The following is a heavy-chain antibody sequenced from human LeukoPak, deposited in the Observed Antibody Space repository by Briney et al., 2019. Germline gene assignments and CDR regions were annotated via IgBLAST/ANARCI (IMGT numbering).Heavy chain of an antibody. D-gene: IGHD3-22*01. Sequence: ASVKVSCKVSGYTLTELSMHWVGQPPGKGLEGRGGFDPEDGETIYAQKFQGRVTMTEDTSTDTAYMELSSLRSEDTAVYYCATVKYYYDSSGYNFDYWGQGTLVTVSS. CDR2: FDPEDGET. J-gene: IGHJ4*02. CDR1: GYTLTELS. CDR3: ATVKYYYDSSGYNFDY. V-gene: IGHV1-24*01.